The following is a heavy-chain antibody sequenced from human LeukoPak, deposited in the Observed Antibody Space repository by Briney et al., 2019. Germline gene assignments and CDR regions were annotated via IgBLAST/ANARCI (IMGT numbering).Heavy chain of an antibody. D-gene: IGHD1-26*01. V-gene: IGHV1-46*01. CDR2: INPTGGST. CDR3: ARDNSVGDNAWWFDP. CDR1: GYTFTSYY. Sequence: ASVKVSCKASGYTFTSYYMHWVRQAPGQGLEWMGLINPTGGSTGYAQKFQGRVTMTRDMSTSTDYMELSSLRSEDTAIYYCARDNSVGDNAWWFDPWGQGTSVTVSS. J-gene: IGHJ5*02.